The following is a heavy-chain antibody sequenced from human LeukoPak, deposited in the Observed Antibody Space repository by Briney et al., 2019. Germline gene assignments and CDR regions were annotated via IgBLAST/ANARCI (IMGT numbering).Heavy chain of an antibody. D-gene: IGHD3-10*01. CDR3: TRDGQGSGPDVSYFDY. CDR2: IKRNTDGGTT. CDR1: GFTFSSYA. J-gene: IGHJ4*02. Sequence: PGGSLRLSCAASGFTFSSYAVSWVRQAPGKGLECVGRIKRNTDGGTTDYATPVEGRFTISRDDSKNTLCLEMNSLKTEDTAMYYCTRDGQGSGPDVSYFDYWGQGALVTVSS. V-gene: IGHV3-15*01.